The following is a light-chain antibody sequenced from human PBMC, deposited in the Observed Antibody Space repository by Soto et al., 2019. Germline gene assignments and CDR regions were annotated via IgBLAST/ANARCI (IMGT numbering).Light chain of an antibody. Sequence: LTQPASVSGSPGQSITISCTGTSSDVGGYNYVSWYQQHPGKAPKLMIYDVSNRPSGVSNRFSGSKSGNTASLTISGLQAEDEADYYCSSYTSSSILGYVFGTGTKVTVL. CDR2: DVS. CDR1: SSDVGGYNY. V-gene: IGLV2-14*01. J-gene: IGLJ1*01. CDR3: SSYTSSSILGYV.